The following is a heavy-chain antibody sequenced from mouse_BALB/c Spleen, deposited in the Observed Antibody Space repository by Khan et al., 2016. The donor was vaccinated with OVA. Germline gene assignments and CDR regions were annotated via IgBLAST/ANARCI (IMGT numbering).Heavy chain of an antibody. CDR3: TRQGYVAWFTY. V-gene: IGHV1-31*01. CDR1: GYSFTSYY. Sequence: VQLKDSGPELMKPGASVKISCKASGYSFTSYYIHWMIESHGTSLEWIGYIDPFSGDTTYNQKFKGKATLTVDKSSNTAYIHLRNLTSEDSAVYYCTRQGYVAWFTYWGQGTLVTVAA. J-gene: IGHJ3*01. CDR2: IDPFSGDT. D-gene: IGHD2-2*01.